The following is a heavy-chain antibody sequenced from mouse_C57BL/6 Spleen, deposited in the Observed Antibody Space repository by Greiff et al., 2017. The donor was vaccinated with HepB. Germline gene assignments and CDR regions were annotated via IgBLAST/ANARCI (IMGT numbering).Heavy chain of an antibody. Sequence: QVHVKQSGAELARPGASVKLSCKASGYTFTSYGISWVKQRTGQGLEWIGEIYPRSGNTYYNEKFKGKATLTADKSSSTAYMELRSLTSEDSAVYFCASAPGSSYAMDYWGQGTSVTVSS. CDR2: IYPRSGNT. CDR3: ASAPGSSYAMDY. J-gene: IGHJ4*01. D-gene: IGHD1-1*01. CDR1: GYTFTSYG. V-gene: IGHV1-81*01.